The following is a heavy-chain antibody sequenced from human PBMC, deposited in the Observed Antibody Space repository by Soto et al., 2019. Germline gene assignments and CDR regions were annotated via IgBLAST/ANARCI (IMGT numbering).Heavy chain of an antibody. CDR2: IKQDGSEK. J-gene: IGHJ4*02. V-gene: IGHV3-7*01. D-gene: IGHD3-16*01. Sequence: GGSLRLSCAASGFTFSNYWMTWVRQAPGKGLEWVANIKQDGSEKNYVDSVKGRFTISRDNAKNSLYVQMNSLRAEDTAVYYCARGGYKFGYWGQGTLVTVSS. CDR1: GFTFSNYW. CDR3: ARGGYKFGY.